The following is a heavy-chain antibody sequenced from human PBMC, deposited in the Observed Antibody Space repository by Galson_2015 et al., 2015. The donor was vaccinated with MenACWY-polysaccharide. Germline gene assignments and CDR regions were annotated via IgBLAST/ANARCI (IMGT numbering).Heavy chain of an antibody. CDR2: TTHSGAT. CDR1: DGSFSGHY. J-gene: IGHJ6*02. CDR3: TRADGPHYRHGMDV. Sequence: ETLSLTCAVYDGSFSGHYYSWIRQSPGKGLQWIGETTHSGATNYEVSLKSRVTISVDSSKNQVSLKMTSVTAADTAVYYCTRADGPHYRHGMDVWGQGTTVTVSS. D-gene: IGHD4-11*01. V-gene: IGHV4-34*01.